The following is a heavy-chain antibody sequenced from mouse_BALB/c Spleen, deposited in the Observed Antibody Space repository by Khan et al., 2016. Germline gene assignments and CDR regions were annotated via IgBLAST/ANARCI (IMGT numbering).Heavy chain of an antibody. CDR3: ASDLRWYAMDY. CDR1: GYAFTGSN. Sequence: EVQLQESGPELVKPGASVKVSCKASGYAFTGSNMYWVKQSHGKSLEWIGYIDPYNGGTIYSPKFKGKATLTVDNSSSTAYMHLNSLTSEDSAVFYCASDLRWYAMDYWGQGTSVTVSS. V-gene: IGHV1S135*01. D-gene: IGHD2-1*01. CDR2: IDPYNGGT. J-gene: IGHJ4*01.